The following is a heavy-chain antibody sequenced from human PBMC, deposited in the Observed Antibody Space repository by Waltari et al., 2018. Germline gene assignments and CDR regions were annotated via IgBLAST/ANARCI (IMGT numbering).Heavy chain of an antibody. V-gene: IGHV4-4*02. CDR3: ARDSYDSSGYYRYGMDV. CDR1: GGSISSSTW. D-gene: IGHD3-22*01. Sequence: QVQLQESGPGLVKPSGTLSLTCAVSGGSISSSTWWRWGRQPPGKGLEWIGEIYHSGSTNYNPSLKSRVTISVDKSKNQFSLKLSSVTAADTAVYYCARDSYDSSGYYRYGMDVWGQGTTVTVSS. J-gene: IGHJ6*02. CDR2: IYHSGST.